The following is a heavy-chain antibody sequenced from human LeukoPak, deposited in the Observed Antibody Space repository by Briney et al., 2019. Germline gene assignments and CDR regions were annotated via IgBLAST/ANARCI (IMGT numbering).Heavy chain of an antibody. J-gene: IGHJ6*02. CDR2: IIPILGIA. Sequence: GSSVKVSCKASGGSFSSYANSWVRLAPAQGLEWMGRIIPILGIANYAQKFQGRVTITADKSTSKAYMELHSLRSEDTAVYYCARDQKGYYSSTSCYGSLTYYYYGMNVWGQGTTVTVSS. CDR3: ARDQKGYYSSTSCYGSLTYYYYGMNV. CDR1: GGSFSSYA. V-gene: IGHV1-69*04. D-gene: IGHD2-2*01.